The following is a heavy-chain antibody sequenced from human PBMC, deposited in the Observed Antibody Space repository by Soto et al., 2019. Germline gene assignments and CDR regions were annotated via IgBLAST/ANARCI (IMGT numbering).Heavy chain of an antibody. CDR1: GGSISSGDYY. CDR3: ARAGLRWFDFDY. Sequence: SETLSLTCTVSGGSISSGDYYWSWIRQPPGKGLEWIGYIYYSGSTYYNPSLKSRVTISVDTSKNQFSLKLSSVTAADTAVYYCARAGLRWFDFDYWGQGTLVTVSS. D-gene: IGHD4-17*01. V-gene: IGHV4-30-4*01. J-gene: IGHJ4*02. CDR2: IYYSGST.